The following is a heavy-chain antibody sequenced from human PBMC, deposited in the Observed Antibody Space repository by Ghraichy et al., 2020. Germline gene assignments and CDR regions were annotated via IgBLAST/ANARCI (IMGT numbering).Heavy chain of an antibody. V-gene: IGHV3-23*01. CDR2: ISAGGST. CDR1: GFTFSGFA. CDR3: AKASGSGTYYDPLSHFSGMDV. J-gene: IGHJ6*02. Sequence: ESLNISCAASGFTFSGFAMSWVRQAPGKGLEWVSSISAGGSTYYADSVKGRFTISRDISKNTLYLYMNSLRAEDTAVYYYAKASGSGTYYDPLSHFSGMDVWGQGSTVTVSS. D-gene: IGHD3-10*01.